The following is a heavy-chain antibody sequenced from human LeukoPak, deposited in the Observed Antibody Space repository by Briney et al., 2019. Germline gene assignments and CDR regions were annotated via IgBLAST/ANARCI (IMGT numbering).Heavy chain of an antibody. CDR1: GFTFSDYY. CDR2: ISGNSRHT. CDR3: ARNSYSLAAAGKSDY. Sequence: PGGSLRLSCAASGFTFSDYYMTWIRQAPGKGLEWLSYISGNSRHTDYADSVKGRFIISRDNAKNSLYQQMNGLRVEDTAVYYCARNSYSLAAAGKSDYWGQGTLVTVSS. V-gene: IGHV3-11*06. D-gene: IGHD6-13*01. J-gene: IGHJ4*02.